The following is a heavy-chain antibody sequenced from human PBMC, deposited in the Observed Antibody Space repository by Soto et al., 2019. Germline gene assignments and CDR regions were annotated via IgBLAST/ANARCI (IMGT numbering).Heavy chain of an antibody. CDR3: ARGQYYGSGSRDAFDI. CDR1: GYTFTSYD. J-gene: IGHJ3*02. Sequence: GASVKVSCKASGYTFTSYDINWVRQATGQGLEWMGRMNPNSGNTGYAQKFQGRVTMTRNTSISTAYMELSSLRSEDTAVYYCARGQYYGSGSRDAFDIWGQGTMVTVSS. D-gene: IGHD3-10*01. V-gene: IGHV1-8*01. CDR2: MNPNSGNT.